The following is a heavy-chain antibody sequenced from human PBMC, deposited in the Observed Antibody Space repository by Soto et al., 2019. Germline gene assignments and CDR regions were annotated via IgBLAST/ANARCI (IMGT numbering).Heavy chain of an antibody. D-gene: IGHD6-13*01. CDR3: VVGIAAPLPSLWDV. CDR2: IYHSGNT. J-gene: IGHJ6*02. CDR1: GGSFSSGCYS. V-gene: IGHV4-30-2*01. Sequence: KPXGTLSLTCAVSGGSFSSGCYSWSWIRQPPGKGLEWIGNIYHSGNTYYNPSLKSRVTISIDRSKNQFSLKLSSVTAADTAVYYCVVGIAAPLPSLWDVWGQGTTVTVSS.